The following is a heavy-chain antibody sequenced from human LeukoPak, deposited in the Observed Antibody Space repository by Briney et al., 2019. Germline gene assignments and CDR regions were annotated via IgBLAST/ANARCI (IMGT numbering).Heavy chain of an antibody. D-gene: IGHD3-22*01. CDR2: IYYSGST. CDR1: GGSISSKSYY. Sequence: PSETLSLTCTVSGGSISSKSYYWVWIRQPPGKGLEWIGTIYYSGSTYCNPSLKSRVTISVDTSKNQFSLKLSSVTAADTAVYYCARHDSGHYYYSSAYYPRGSFDYWGQGSLVTVSS. J-gene: IGHJ4*02. CDR3: ARHDSGHYYYSSAYYPRGSFDY. V-gene: IGHV4-39*01.